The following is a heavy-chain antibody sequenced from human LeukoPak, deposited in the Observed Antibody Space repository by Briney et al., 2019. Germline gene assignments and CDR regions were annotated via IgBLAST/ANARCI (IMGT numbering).Heavy chain of an antibody. Sequence: SVKVSCKASGGTFSSYAISWVRQAPGQGLEWMGGIIPIFGTANYAQKFQGRVTMTRDTSTSTVYMELRSLRSEDTAVYYCARGYYYESSADYPGGDYWGQGTQVTVSS. CDR3: ARGYYYESSADYPGGDY. J-gene: IGHJ4*02. D-gene: IGHD3-22*01. CDR2: IIPIFGTA. CDR1: GGTFSSYA. V-gene: IGHV1-69*05.